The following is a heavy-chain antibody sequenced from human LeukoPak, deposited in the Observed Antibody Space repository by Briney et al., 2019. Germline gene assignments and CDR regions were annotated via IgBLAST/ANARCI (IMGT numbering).Heavy chain of an antibody. CDR1: GGSISSSRYY. D-gene: IGHD2-2*01. CDR2: IYYSGST. V-gene: IGHV4-39*07. J-gene: IGHJ3*02. Sequence: SETLSLTCTVSGGSISSSRYYWGWIRQPPGKGLEWIGSIYYSGSTYYNPSLQSRVTISIDRSKNQFSLKLSSVTAADTAVYYCARGGCSSTSCYVRGDAFDIWGQGTMVTVSS. CDR3: ARGGCSSTSCYVRGDAFDI.